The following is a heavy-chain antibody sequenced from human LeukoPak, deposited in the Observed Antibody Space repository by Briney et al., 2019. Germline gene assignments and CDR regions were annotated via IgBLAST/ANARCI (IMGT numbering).Heavy chain of an antibody. Sequence: SETLSLTCSVSGGTTSSSSYYWGLIRQPPGKGLEWIGSIYYGGNTHYNPSLKSRVTISVDTSKNQFSLRLSSVTAADPAVYYCARHPRTQSWFGETLHYYYYMDVWGRGTTVTVSS. CDR3: ARHPRTQSWFGETLHYYYYMDV. V-gene: IGHV4-39*01. J-gene: IGHJ6*03. D-gene: IGHD3-10*01. CDR2: IYYGGNT. CDR1: GGTTSSSSYY.